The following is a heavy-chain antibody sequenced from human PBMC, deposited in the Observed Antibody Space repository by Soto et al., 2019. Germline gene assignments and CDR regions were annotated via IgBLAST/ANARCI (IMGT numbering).Heavy chain of an antibody. CDR1: VGSISSSSYY. J-gene: IGHJ3*02. D-gene: IGHD2-15*01. V-gene: IGHV4-39*01. CDR2: IYYSGST. Sequence: AETLSLTCTVSVGSISSSSYYWCWIRQPPGKGLEWIGSIYYSGSTYYNPSLKSRVTISVDTSKNQFSLKLSSVTAADTAVYYCARHERFRVYCSGGSCYSKAFDIWGQGTMVTVSS. CDR3: ARHERFRVYCSGGSCYSKAFDI.